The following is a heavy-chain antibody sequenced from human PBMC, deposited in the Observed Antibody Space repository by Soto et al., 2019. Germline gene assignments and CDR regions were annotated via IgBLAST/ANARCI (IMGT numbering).Heavy chain of an antibody. Sequence: GGSLRLSCAASGFTFNNAWMSWVRQAPGKGLEWVGRIKGEADGGTTDYATPVKGRITISRDHSKDTLYLQMNSLKTEDTAVYYCTTGLSNGYYNFDYWGQGTPVTVSS. J-gene: IGHJ4*02. CDR1: GFTFNNAW. D-gene: IGHD3-22*01. CDR3: TTGLSNGYYNFDY. CDR2: IKGEADGGTT. V-gene: IGHV3-15*01.